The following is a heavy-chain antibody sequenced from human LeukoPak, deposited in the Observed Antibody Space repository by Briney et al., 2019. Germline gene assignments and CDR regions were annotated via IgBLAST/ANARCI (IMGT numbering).Heavy chain of an antibody. CDR2: ISSSGSTI. D-gene: IGHD3-9*01. V-gene: IGHV3-48*03. CDR3: GRDISKYYDILTGYLDY. CDR1: GFTFSSYA. J-gene: IGHJ4*02. Sequence: PGGSLRLSCAASGFTFSSYAMNWVRQAPGKGLEWVSYISSSGSTIYYADSVKGRFTISRDNAKNSLYLQMNSLRAEDTAVYYCGRDISKYYDILTGYLDYGGQGTLVTVSS.